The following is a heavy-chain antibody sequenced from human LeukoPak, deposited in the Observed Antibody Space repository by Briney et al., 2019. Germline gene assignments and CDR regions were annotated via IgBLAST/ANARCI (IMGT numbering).Heavy chain of an antibody. J-gene: IGHJ4*02. CDR1: GYTFTSYG. D-gene: IGHD3-10*01. CDR3: ARLTLYGSGSYYKD. Sequence: ASAKVSCKASGYTFTSYGISWVRQAPGQGLEWMGWISGYNGDTNYAQKFQGRVTMTTDTSTSTVYMDLRSLRSDDTAVYYCARLTLYGSGSYYKDWGQRTLVTVSS. CDR2: ISGYNGDT. V-gene: IGHV1-18*01.